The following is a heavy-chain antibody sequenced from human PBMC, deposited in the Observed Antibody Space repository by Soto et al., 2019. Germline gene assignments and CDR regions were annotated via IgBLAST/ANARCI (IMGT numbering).Heavy chain of an antibody. Sequence: QVQLVQSGAEVKKPGSSVKVSCKASGGTFSSYTISWVRQAPGQGLEWMGRIIPILGIANYAQKFQGRVKITADKSTSTAYMELSSLRSEDTAVYYCARGNYDYGWGSYRDVDYWGQGTLVTVSS. CDR1: GGTFSSYT. V-gene: IGHV1-69*02. CDR2: IIPILGIA. J-gene: IGHJ4*02. D-gene: IGHD3-16*02. CDR3: ARGNYDYGWGSYRDVDY.